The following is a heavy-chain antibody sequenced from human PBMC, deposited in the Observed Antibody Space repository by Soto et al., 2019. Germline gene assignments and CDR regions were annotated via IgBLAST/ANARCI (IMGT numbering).Heavy chain of an antibody. D-gene: IGHD6-19*01. V-gene: IGHV4-59*08. Sequence: LSLTCTVSGGSISSYYWSWIRQPPGKGLEWIGYIYYSGSTNYNPSLKSRVTISVDTSKNQFSLKLSSVTAADTAVYYCARHKYSSGWYYFDYWGQGTLVTVSS. CDR3: ARHKYSSGWYYFDY. J-gene: IGHJ4*02. CDR2: IYYSGST. CDR1: GGSISSYY.